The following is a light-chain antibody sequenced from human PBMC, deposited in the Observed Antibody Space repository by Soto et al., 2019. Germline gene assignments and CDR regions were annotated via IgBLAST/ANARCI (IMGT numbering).Light chain of an antibody. J-gene: IGLJ1*01. CDR1: SSNIGNNA. CDR3: AAWDDSLNGYV. CDR2: YDD. Sequence: QSVLTQPPPVSEAPRQRVTISCSGSSSNIGNNAVNWYQQLPGKAPKLLIYYDDLLPSGVSDRFSGSKSGTSASLAISGLQSEDEADYYCAAWDDSLNGYVFGTGTKVTVL. V-gene: IGLV1-36*01.